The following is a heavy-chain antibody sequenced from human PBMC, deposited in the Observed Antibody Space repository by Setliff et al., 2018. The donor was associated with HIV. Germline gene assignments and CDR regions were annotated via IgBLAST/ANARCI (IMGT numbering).Heavy chain of an antibody. J-gene: IGHJ4*02. V-gene: IGHV4-38-2*02. CDR2: IYHSGST. Sequence: SETLSLTCSVSGYSVSSPYYWAWIRQSPGKGLEWIGSIYHSGSTYYSPSLKSRVIISVDAANEQFSLRLSSVTAADTAVYYCARYTVDTFFFDYWGQGRLV. CDR3: ARYTVDTFFFDY. CDR1: GYSVSSPYY. D-gene: IGHD4-17*01.